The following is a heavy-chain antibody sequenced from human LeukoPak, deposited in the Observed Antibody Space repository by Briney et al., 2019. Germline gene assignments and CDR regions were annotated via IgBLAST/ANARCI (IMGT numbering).Heavy chain of an antibody. D-gene: IGHD3-10*01. V-gene: IGHV4-34*01. J-gene: IGHJ4*02. CDR3: ARVTREGSAY. CDR1: GGSFSGYY. CDR2: INHSGST. Sequence: PSETLSLTCAVYGGSFSGYYWSWIRQPPGKGLEWIGEINHSGSTNYNPSLKSRVTISVDTSKNQFSLKLSSVTAADTAVYYCARVTREGSAYWGQGTLVTVSS.